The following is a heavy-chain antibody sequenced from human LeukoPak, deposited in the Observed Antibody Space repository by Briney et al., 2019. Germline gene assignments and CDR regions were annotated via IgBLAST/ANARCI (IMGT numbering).Heavy chain of an antibody. CDR2: INTNTGNP. Sequence: ASVTVSCTASGYTFTSYAMNWVRQAPGQGLEWMGWINTNTGNPTYAQGFTGRFVFSLDTSVSTAYLQISSLKAEDTAVYYCASLTNRLGYWGQGTLVTVSS. D-gene: IGHD1-14*01. J-gene: IGHJ4*02. V-gene: IGHV7-4-1*02. CDR1: GYTFTSYA. CDR3: ASLTNRLGY.